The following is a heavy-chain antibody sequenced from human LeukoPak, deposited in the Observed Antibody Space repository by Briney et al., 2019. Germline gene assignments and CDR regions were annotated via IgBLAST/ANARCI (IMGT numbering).Heavy chain of an antibody. CDR3: AKDGGWMDPSVLYWYFDL. Sequence: GGSLRLSCAASGFTFSSYGMNWVRQAPGKGLEWVAFIRYDGSIKYSADSVKGRFTISRDNSKNTLFLQMNSLKAEDTAVYYCAKDGGWMDPSVLYWYFDLWGRGTLVTVSS. V-gene: IGHV3-30*02. CDR2: IRYDGSIK. CDR1: GFTFSSYG. D-gene: IGHD3-16*01. J-gene: IGHJ2*01.